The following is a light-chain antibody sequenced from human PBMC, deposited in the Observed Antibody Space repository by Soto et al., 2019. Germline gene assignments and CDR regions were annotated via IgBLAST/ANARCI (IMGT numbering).Light chain of an antibody. J-gene: IGKJ4*01. Sequence: EIVLTQSPGTLSLSPGERATLSCRASQSVSSSYIAWYQQKPGQAPRLLIYGASSRATGIPDRFSGSGSGTDFTLTISRLEPEDFAVYYCQQYGSSPHLTFGGGTKVEIK. CDR3: QQYGSSPHLT. CDR2: GAS. CDR1: QSVSSSY. V-gene: IGKV3-20*01.